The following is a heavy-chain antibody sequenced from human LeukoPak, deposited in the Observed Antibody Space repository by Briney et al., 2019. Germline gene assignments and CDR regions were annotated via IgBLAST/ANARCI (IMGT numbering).Heavy chain of an antibody. CDR1: GFTFTTFW. V-gene: IGHV3-74*01. CDR2: INHDGSST. J-gene: IGHJ4*02. CDR3: ARVAEDAAFDY. Sequence: PGGSLRLSCAASGFTFTTFWMHWVRQAPGKGLVWVSRINHDGSSTNYADSVKGRFTISRDNAKNTVYLQMNSLRAEDTAVYYCARVAEDAAFDYWGQGTLVTVSS.